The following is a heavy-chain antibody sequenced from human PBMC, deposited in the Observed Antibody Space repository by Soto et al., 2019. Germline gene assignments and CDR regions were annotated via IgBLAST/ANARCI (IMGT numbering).Heavy chain of an antibody. V-gene: IGHV3-23*01. CDR1: GFTFSSYA. CDR3: AKDSCSSTSCYGDY. CDR2: ISGSGGST. Sequence: GGSLRLSCAASGFTFSSYAMSWVRQAPGKGLEWVSAISGSGGSTYYADSVKGRFTISRDNSKNTLYLQMNSLRAEDTAVYYCAKDSCSSTSCYGDYWGQGTLVTVSS. J-gene: IGHJ4*02. D-gene: IGHD2-2*01.